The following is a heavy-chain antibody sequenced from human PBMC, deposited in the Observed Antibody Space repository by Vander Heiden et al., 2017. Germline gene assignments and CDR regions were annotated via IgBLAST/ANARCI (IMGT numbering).Heavy chain of an antibody. V-gene: IGHV1-46*01. CDR3: ARDTVLSGYLTLDY. J-gene: IGHJ4*02. CDR2: INPSGGTT. Sequence: QAQPVQSGADVKNPGASVKVSCKASGYIFTRHYLYWVQQASGQGLEWMGIINPSGGTTNYAQKFQGRVTMTRDTSTSTVYMELSSLRSEDTAMYYCARDTVLSGYLTLDYWGQGTLVTVSS. D-gene: IGHD5-12*01. CDR1: GYIFTRHY.